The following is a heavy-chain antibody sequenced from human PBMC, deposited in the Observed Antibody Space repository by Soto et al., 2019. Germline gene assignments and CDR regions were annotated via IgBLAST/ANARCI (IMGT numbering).Heavy chain of an antibody. CDR2: ISAYNGNT. V-gene: IGHV1-18*04. CDR3: ARVRKYDSSGYYLSPLDY. CDR1: GYTFTSYG. D-gene: IGHD3-22*01. Sequence: ASVKVSCKASGYTFTSYGISWVRQAPGQGLEWMGWISAYNGNTNYAQKLQGRVTMTTDTSTSTAYMELRSLRSDDTAVYYCARVRKYDSSGYYLSPLDYWGQGTLVTVYS. J-gene: IGHJ4*02.